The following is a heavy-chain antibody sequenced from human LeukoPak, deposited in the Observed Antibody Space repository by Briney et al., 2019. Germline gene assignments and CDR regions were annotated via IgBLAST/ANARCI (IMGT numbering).Heavy chain of an antibody. CDR3: ARGGRGSAAVVAPRSFDI. CDR2: TYTGGNS. D-gene: IGHD3-22*01. Sequence: GGSLRLSCAASGFTVSSIHMVWVRQAPGKGLEWVSVTYTGGNSYYADSVKGRFIISRDISKNTLYLQTNSLRAEDSALYYCARGGRGSAAVVAPRSFDIWGQGTMVTVSS. CDR1: GFTVSSIH. J-gene: IGHJ3*02. V-gene: IGHV3-53*01.